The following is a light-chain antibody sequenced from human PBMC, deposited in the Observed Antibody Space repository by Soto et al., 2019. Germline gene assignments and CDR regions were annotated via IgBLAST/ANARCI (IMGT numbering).Light chain of an antibody. CDR1: QSISSY. CDR2: AAS. CDR3: QQYNSYSQT. Sequence: DIQMTQSPSSLSAFVGDRVTITCRASQSISSYLNWYQQKPGKAPKLLIYAASTLQSGVPSRFSGSGSGTEFTLTINSLQPEDFATYYCQQYNSYSQTFGQGTKVDIK. J-gene: IGKJ1*01. V-gene: IGKV1-39*01.